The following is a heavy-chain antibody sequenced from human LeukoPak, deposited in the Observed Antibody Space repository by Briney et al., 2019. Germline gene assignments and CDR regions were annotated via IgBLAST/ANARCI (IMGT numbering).Heavy chain of an antibody. D-gene: IGHD2-15*01. CDR3: VRLGFCSGGSCYGYYYMDV. Sequence: KSGGSLRLSCAASGFTFSSHSMNWVRQAPGKGLEWVSLITSSSSHIYYADSVNGRFTISRDNAKNSLYLKLNSLRAEDSAVYYCVRLGFCSGGSCYGYYYMDVWGKGTTVTVSS. CDR1: GFTFSSHS. V-gene: IGHV3-21*01. J-gene: IGHJ6*03. CDR2: ITSSSSHI.